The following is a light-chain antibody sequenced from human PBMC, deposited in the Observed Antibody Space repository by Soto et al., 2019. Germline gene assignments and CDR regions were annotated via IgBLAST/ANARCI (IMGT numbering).Light chain of an antibody. Sequence: QSVLTQPASVSGSPGQSITISCTGTSFDVDDYNSVSWYKQPPGKAPKLIIYEVNNRPSGVSNRFSGSNSDNTASLTISGIQAEDEADYYCSLYTTSRTPSYVFGTGTKVTVL. CDR1: SFDVDDYNS. CDR2: EVN. V-gene: IGLV2-14*01. J-gene: IGLJ1*01. CDR3: SLYTTSRTPSYV.